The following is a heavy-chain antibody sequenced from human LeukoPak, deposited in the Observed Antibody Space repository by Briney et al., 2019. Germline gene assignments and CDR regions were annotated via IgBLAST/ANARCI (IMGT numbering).Heavy chain of an antibody. V-gene: IGHV4-39*01. D-gene: IGHD3-10*01. CDR1: GGSISTYY. CDR3: ARAYGSGPGAFDI. J-gene: IGHJ3*02. CDR2: IYYSGST. Sequence: SETLSLTCSVSGGSISTYYWGWIRQPPGKGLEWIGSIYYSGSTYYNPSLKSRVTISVDTSKNQFSLKLSSVTAADTAVYYCARAYGSGPGAFDIWGQGTMVTVSS.